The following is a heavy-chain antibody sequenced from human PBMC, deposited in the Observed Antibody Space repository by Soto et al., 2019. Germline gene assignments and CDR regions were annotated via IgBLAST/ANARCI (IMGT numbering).Heavy chain of an antibody. CDR2: ISAYNGNT. J-gene: IGHJ4*02. D-gene: IGHD6-13*01. CDR3: ARVRGAEYSSSWYVRGDSNPHFDY. V-gene: IGHV1-18*01. Sequence: SWVRQAPGQGLEWMGWISAYNGNTNYAQKLQGRVTMTTDTSKSTAYMELRSLRSDDTAVYYCARVRGAEYSSSWYVRGDSNPHFDYWGQGTLVTVSS.